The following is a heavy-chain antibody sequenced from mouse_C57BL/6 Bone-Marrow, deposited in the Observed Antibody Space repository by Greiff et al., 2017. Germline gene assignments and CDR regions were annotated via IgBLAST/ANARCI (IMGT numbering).Heavy chain of an antibody. CDR1: GYTFTSYW. V-gene: IGHV1-64*01. CDR2: IHPNRGST. CDR3: ARSASHGYGGGAWFAY. D-gene: IGHD2-2*01. Sequence: QVQLQQPGAELVKPGASVKLSCKASGYTFTSYWMHWVKQRPGQGLEWIGMIHPNRGSTNYNEKFKSKATLTVDKSSRTAYMHLISLTSEDSAFYYCARSASHGYGGGAWFAYWGQGTLVTVSA. J-gene: IGHJ3*01.